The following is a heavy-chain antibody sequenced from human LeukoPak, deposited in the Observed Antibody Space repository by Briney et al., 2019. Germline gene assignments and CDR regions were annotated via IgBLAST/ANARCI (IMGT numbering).Heavy chain of an antibody. D-gene: IGHD2-2*01. CDR1: GFTFSSYG. J-gene: IGHJ4*02. V-gene: IGHV3-33*06. CDR3: AKEFWPAANLSPLGY. Sequence: GGSLRLSCAASGFTFSSYGMHWVRQAPGKGLEWVAVIWYDGSNKYYADSVKGRFTISRDNSKNTLYLQMNSLRAEDTAVYYCAKEFWPAANLSPLGYWGQGTLVTVSS. CDR2: IWYDGSNK.